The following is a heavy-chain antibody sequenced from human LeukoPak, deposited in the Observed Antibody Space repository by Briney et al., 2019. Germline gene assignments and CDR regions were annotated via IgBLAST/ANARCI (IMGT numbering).Heavy chain of an antibody. CDR3: AKDSGWELQRNDAFDI. J-gene: IGHJ3*02. D-gene: IGHD1-26*01. CDR2: ISWNSGSI. V-gene: IGHV3-9*03. Sequence: PGRSLRLSCAASGFTFDDYAMHWVRQAPGKGLEWVSGISWNSGSIGYADSVKGRFTISRDNAKNSLYLQMNSLRAEDVALYYCAKDSGWELQRNDAFDIWGQGTMVTVSS. CDR1: GFTFDDYA.